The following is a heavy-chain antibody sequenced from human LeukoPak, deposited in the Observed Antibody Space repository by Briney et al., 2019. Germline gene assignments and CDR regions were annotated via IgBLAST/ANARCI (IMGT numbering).Heavy chain of an antibody. D-gene: IGHD3-9*01. CDR1: GYTFTSYG. J-gene: IGHJ6*03. CDR2: ISAYNGNT. CDR3: ARDGRYFDWLGYYYYYMDV. Sequence: ASVKVSCKASGYTFTSYGISWARQAPGQGLEWMGWISAYNGNTNYAQKLQGRVTMTTDTSTSTAYMELRSLRSDDTAVYYCARDGRYFDWLGYYYYYMDVWGKGTTVTISS. V-gene: IGHV1-18*01.